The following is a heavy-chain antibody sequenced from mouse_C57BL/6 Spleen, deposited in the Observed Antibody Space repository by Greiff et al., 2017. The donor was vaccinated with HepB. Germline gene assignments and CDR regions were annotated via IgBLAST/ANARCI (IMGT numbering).Heavy chain of an antibody. CDR3: ARFGDGYFYWYFDV. V-gene: IGHV1-55*01. CDR1: GYTFTSYW. J-gene: IGHJ1*03. D-gene: IGHD2-3*01. CDR2: IYPGSGST. Sequence: QVHVKQPGAELVKPGASVKMSCKASGYTFTSYWITWVKQRPGQGLEWIGDIYPGSGSTNYNEKFKSKATLTVDTSSSTAYMQLSSLTSEDSAVYYCARFGDGYFYWYFDVWGTGTTVTVSS.